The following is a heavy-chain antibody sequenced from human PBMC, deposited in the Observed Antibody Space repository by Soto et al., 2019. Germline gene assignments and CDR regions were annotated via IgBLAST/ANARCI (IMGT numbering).Heavy chain of an antibody. CDR2: ISPAGTNQ. Sequence: QPGGSLRLSCVASGFIFSDYAMHWARQAPGKGLEWVALISPAGTNQYYADSAKGRFTISRDNSKNTLYLQMNSLRPEDTGLYYCARENSRISPRLFQHWGHGTLVTVSS. CDR1: GFIFSDYA. V-gene: IGHV3-30-3*01. D-gene: IGHD6-6*01. CDR3: ARENSRISPRLFQH. J-gene: IGHJ1*01.